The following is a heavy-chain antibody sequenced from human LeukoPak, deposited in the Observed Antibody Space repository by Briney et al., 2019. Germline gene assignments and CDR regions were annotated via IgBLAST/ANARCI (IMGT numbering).Heavy chain of an antibody. V-gene: IGHV1-69-2*01. CDR1: GYTCTDYY. D-gene: IGHD4/OR15-4a*01. CDR3: ATGRGYDYGGVIENWFDP. Sequence: ATVKVSCKVSGYTCTDYYMHWVQQAPGKGLEWMGLVDPEDGETIYAEKFQGRVTITADTSTDTAYMELSSLRSEHTAVYYCATGRGYDYGGVIENWFDPWGQGTLVTVSS. J-gene: IGHJ5*02. CDR2: VDPEDGET.